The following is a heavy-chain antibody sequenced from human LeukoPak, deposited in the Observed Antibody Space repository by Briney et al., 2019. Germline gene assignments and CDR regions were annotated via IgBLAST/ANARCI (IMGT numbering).Heavy chain of an antibody. CDR2: IYSGGST. CDR3: ARDRGGVVTSNWYFDL. D-gene: IGHD2-21*02. J-gene: IGHJ2*01. V-gene: IGHV3-66*01. CDR1: GFTVSSNY. Sequence: PGGSLRLSCAASGFTVSSNYMSWVRQAPGKGLEWVSAIYSGGSTYYADSVKGRFTISRDNSKNTLYLQMNSLRAEDTAVYYCARDRGGVVTSNWYFDLWGRGTLVTVSS.